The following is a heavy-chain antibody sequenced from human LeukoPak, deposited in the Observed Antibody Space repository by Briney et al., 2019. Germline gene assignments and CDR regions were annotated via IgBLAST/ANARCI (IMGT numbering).Heavy chain of an antibody. V-gene: IGHV4-4*07. Sequence: PSETLSLTCTVSGGSISSYYWSWIRQPAGKGLEWIGRIYTSGSTNYNPSLKSRVTMSVDTSKNQFSLKLSSVTAADTAVYYCARDGSYYDSSGYYYHLDYWGQGTLVTVSS. CDR1: GGSISSYY. J-gene: IGHJ4*02. CDR2: IYTSGST. CDR3: ARDGSYYDSSGYYYHLDY. D-gene: IGHD3-22*01.